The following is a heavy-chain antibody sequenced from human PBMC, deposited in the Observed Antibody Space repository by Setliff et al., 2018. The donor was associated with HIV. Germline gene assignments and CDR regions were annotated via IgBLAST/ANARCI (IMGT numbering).Heavy chain of an antibody. D-gene: IGHD1-7*01. Sequence: ASVKVSCKASGYTFTSYGISWVRQAPGQGLEWMGWISAYNGNTNYAQKLQGRFTISRDNAKNSLYLQMNSLRAEDTAVYYCATDRGTYWGQGTLVTVSS. CDR3: ATDRGTY. V-gene: IGHV1-18*01. J-gene: IGHJ4*02. CDR2: ISAYNGNT. CDR1: GYTFTSYG.